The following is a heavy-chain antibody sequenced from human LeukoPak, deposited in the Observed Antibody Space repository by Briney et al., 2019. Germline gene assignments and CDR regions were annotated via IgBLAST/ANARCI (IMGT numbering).Heavy chain of an antibody. Sequence: PSETLSLTCTVSGGSISSSSYYWSWIRQPPGKGLEWIGEINHSGSTNYNPSLKSRVTISVDTSKNQFSLKLSSVTAADTAVYYCARHHPIYGSGRISYYYYYMDVWGKGTTVTISS. CDR1: GGSISSSSYY. V-gene: IGHV4-39*01. CDR2: INHSGST. D-gene: IGHD3-10*01. CDR3: ARHHPIYGSGRISYYYYYMDV. J-gene: IGHJ6*03.